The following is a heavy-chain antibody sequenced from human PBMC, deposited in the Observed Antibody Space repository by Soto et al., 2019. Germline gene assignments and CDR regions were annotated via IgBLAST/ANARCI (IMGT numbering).Heavy chain of an antibody. Sequence: PGGSLRLSCAASGFTFSNYAMSWVRQAPGKGLEWVSGIGSSGGSTYYADSVKGRFTISRHISQRPLYLQMKSLRAEDTAVYYCAKKQQLPHYYFDFWGQGALVTVSS. V-gene: IGHV3-23*01. D-gene: IGHD6-13*01. CDR2: IGSSGGST. CDR3: AKKQQLPHYYFDF. J-gene: IGHJ4*02. CDR1: GFTFSNYA.